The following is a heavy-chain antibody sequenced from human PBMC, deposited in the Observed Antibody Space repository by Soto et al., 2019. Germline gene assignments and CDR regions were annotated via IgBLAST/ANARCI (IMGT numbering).Heavy chain of an antibody. CDR3: STDGLNYGSFDY. CDR2: IKNKRSDEAT. J-gene: IGHJ4*02. Sequence: PGESLRLSCAASGFTFSDAWMTWLRQTPGRGLEWVGRIKNKRSDEATDYAEAVKGRFIISRDDSKNTLYLQMHSLTTEDTAVYYCSTDGLNYGSFDYWGQGTLVTVSS. V-gene: IGHV3-15*01. CDR1: GFTFSDAW. D-gene: IGHD1-7*01.